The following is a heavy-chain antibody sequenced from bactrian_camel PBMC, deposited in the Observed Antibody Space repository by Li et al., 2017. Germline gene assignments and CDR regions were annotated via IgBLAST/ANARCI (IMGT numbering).Heavy chain of an antibody. CDR2: IQSDGMT. Sequence: HVQLVESGGGSVQSGGSLRLSCAGSSFTYRRYCLGWFRQAPGKEREGIATIQSDGMTNYADSVKGRFTISIDNAKNTLYLQMNSLRAGDTAVYYCAAGLFADFGLGLGTQVTVS. V-gene: IGHV3S1*01. J-gene: IGHJ4*01. CDR1: SFTYRRYC. D-gene: IGHD5*01.